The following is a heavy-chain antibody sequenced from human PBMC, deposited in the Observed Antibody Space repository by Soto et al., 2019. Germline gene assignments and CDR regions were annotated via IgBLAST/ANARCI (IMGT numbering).Heavy chain of an antibody. V-gene: IGHV3-23*01. CDR1: GFTFSSYA. CDR2: ISGSGGST. Sequence: EVQLLESGGGLVQPGGSLRLSCAASGFTFSSYAMSWVRQAPGKGLEWVSAISGSGGSTYYADSVKGRLTISRDNSKNTLYVQLNSLRAEDTAVYYCAKDQGTMVSPWFDPWGQGTLVTVSS. CDR3: AKDQGTMVSPWFDP. J-gene: IGHJ5*02. D-gene: IGHD3-10*01.